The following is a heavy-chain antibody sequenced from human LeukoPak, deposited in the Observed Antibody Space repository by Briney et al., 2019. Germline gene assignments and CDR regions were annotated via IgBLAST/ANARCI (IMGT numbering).Heavy chain of an antibody. J-gene: IGHJ6*03. CDR1: GFTFSSYA. CDR2: IGTASDT. CDR3: ARGPPRGKYYYMDV. D-gene: IGHD1-1*01. Sequence: GGSLRLSCAASGFTFSSYAMSWVRQAPGKGLEWVSTIGTASDTYYPGSVEGRFTLSRDNAKNSLYLQMNSLTAGDTAVYYCARGPPRGKYYYMDVWGKGTTVTVSS. V-gene: IGHV3-13*01.